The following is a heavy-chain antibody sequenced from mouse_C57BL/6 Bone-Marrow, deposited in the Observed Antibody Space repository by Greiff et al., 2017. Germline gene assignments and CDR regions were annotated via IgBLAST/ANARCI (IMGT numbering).Heavy chain of an antibody. D-gene: IGHD1-1*01. V-gene: IGHV14-4*01. CDR2: IDPENGDT. J-gene: IGHJ2*01. CDR3: TTLGSSYFDY. Sequence: EVQLQQSGAELVRPGASVKLSCTASGFNFKDDYMHWVKQRPEQGLEWIGWIDPENGDTEYASKFQGKATITADTSSNTAYLQLSSLTSEDTAVYYCTTLGSSYFDYWGQGTTLTVSS. CDR1: GFNFKDDY.